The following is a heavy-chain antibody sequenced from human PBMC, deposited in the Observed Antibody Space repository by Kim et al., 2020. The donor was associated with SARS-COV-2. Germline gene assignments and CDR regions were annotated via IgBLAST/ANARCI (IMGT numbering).Heavy chain of an antibody. CDR2: INWNGGST. D-gene: IGHD3-9*01. CDR3: ARVNGDDILTGYYDPDYYYYGMDV. V-gene: IGHV3-20*04. J-gene: IGHJ6*02. Sequence: GGSLRHSCAASGFTFDDYGMSWVRQAPGKGLEWVSGINWNGGSTGYADSVKGRFTISRDNAKNSLYLQMNSLRAEDTALYYCARVNGDDILTGYYDPDYYYYGMDVWGQGTTVTVSS. CDR1: GFTFDDYG.